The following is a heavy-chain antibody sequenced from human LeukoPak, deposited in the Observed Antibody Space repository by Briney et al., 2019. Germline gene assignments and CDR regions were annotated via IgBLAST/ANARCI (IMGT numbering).Heavy chain of an antibody. V-gene: IGHV4-59*08. J-gene: IGHJ4*02. D-gene: IGHD3-22*01. CDR3: ARSTYESSGRFDY. CDR2: IYYSGST. Sequence: PSETLSLTCTVSGGSISSYYWSWIRQPPGKGLEWIGYIYYSGSTNYNPSLKSRVTISVDTSKNQFSLKLSSVTAADTAVYYCARSTYESSGRFDYWGQGTLVTVSS. CDR1: GGSISSYY.